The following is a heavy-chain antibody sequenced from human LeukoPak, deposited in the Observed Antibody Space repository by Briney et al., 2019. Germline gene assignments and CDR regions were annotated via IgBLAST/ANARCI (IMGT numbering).Heavy chain of an antibody. CDR3: ARGIYGDPTNRFDP. CDR2: INPNSGGT. CDR1: GYTFTGYY. Sequence: ASVKVSCKASGYTFTGYYMHWVRQAPGQGLEWMGWINPNSGGTNYAQKFQGRVTMTRDTSISTAYMELSRLRSDDTAVYYCARGIYGDPTNRFDPWGQGTLVTVSS. D-gene: IGHD4-17*01. J-gene: IGHJ5*02. V-gene: IGHV1-2*02.